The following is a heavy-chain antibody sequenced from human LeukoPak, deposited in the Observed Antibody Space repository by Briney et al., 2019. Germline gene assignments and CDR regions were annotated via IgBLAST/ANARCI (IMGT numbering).Heavy chain of an antibody. CDR2: ICFSGST. D-gene: IGHD6-13*01. CDR3: ARPPGIAAAWFDP. J-gene: IGHJ5*02. Sequence: SATLSLTCTVSGGSISSSSYCWGWIRQPPGKGLEWIGNICFSGSTYSNPSLKSRVTISVDTSKNQFFLKLSSVTAADTAVYYCARPPGIAAAWFDPWGQGTLVTVSS. V-gene: IGHV4-39*01. CDR1: GGSISSSSYC.